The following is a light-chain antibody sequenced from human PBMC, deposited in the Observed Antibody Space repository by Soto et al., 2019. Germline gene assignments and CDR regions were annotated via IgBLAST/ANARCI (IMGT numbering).Light chain of an antibody. J-gene: IGKJ1*01. Sequence: EIVMTQSPATLSVSPGERATLSCRATQSVRRNLAWYQQKLGQAPRLLIFGASTRATGVPARFSGSGSGTEFTLTISSLQSEDFAVYYCHQYNDWPLTFGQGIKVE. CDR1: QSVRRN. CDR3: HQYNDWPLT. CDR2: GAS. V-gene: IGKV3-15*01.